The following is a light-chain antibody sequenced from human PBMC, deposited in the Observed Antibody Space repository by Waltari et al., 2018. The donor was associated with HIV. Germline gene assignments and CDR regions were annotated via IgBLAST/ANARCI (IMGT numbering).Light chain of an antibody. J-gene: IGLJ3*02. CDR3: SSYASSSTPNWV. CDR1: SSDVGGYNY. Sequence: QSALTQPASVSGSPGQSITISCTGTSSDVGGYNYVSWYQHHPDKTPKLMIYDVSNRPSGVSNRFSGPKSGNTASLTISGLQAEDEADYYCSSYASSSTPNWVFGGGTKLTVL. V-gene: IGLV2-14*01. CDR2: DVS.